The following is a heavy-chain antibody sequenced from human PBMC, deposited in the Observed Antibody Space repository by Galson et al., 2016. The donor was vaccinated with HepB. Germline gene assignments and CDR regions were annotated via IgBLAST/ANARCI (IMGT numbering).Heavy chain of an antibody. CDR1: GFTVSTKY. Sequence: SLRLSCAASGFTVSTKYMTWVRQAPGKGLEWVSLISADGTTYCTDSVKGRFTISRDTSKNTLYLQMNSLRAEDTAVYYCAGDSYRTTWYYYWGQGTLVTVSS. V-gene: IGHV3-66*01. CDR2: ISADGTT. CDR3: AGDSYRTTWYYY. D-gene: IGHD6-13*01. J-gene: IGHJ4*02.